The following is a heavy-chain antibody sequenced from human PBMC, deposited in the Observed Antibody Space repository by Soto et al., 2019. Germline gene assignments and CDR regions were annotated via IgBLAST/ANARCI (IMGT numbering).Heavy chain of an antibody. CDR1: GFTFSDYY. V-gene: IGHV3-11*01. J-gene: IGHJ4*02. Sequence: QVQLVESGGGLVKPGGSLRLSCAASGFTFSDYYMSWIRQAPGKGLEWVSYISDTGNIIYYADSVRGRFTISRDNAKNSLYLQMNSLRAEDTAVYYCARELSQRMVDYWGQGTPVTVSS. D-gene: IGHD3-16*02. CDR3: ARELSQRMVDY. CDR2: ISDTGNII.